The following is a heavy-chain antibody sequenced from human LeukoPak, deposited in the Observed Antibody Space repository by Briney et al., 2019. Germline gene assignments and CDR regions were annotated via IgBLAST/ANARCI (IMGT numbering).Heavy chain of an antibody. J-gene: IGHJ5*02. CDR2: ISSSGSTI. CDR1: GFTFSDYY. Sequence: KPGGSLRLSCAASGFTFSDYYMSWIRQAPGKGLEWVSYISSSGSTIYYADSVKGRFTISRDNAKNSLYLQMNSLRAEDTAVYYCAREGTICSSTSCYIPDWFDPWGQGTLVTVSS. CDR3: AREGTICSSTSCYIPDWFDP. D-gene: IGHD2-2*02. V-gene: IGHV3-11*04.